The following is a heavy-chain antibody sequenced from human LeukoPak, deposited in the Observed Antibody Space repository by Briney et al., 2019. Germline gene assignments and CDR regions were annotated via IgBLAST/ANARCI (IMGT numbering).Heavy chain of an antibody. V-gene: IGHV1-18*01. D-gene: IGHD6-25*01. CDR3: ARNKQKIAAGAFDI. Sequence: ASVTVSCKASGYTFTSYGIRWVRQAPGQGVEGMGWISAYNGNTKYAQKLEGRDTMTTDTSTSTAYMDLRSLRSDDTAVYYCARNKQKIAAGAFDIWGQGTMVTVSS. CDR2: ISAYNGNT. J-gene: IGHJ3*02. CDR1: GYTFTSYG.